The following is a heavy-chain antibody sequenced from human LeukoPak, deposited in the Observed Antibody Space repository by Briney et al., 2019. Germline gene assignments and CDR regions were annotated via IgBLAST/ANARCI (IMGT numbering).Heavy chain of an antibody. J-gene: IGHJ5*01. CDR2: IKRDGSEK. CDR1: GFSFSDHS. D-gene: IGHD3-10*01. V-gene: IGHV3-7*01. Sequence: PGGSLRLPCVASGFSFSDHSMMWVRQAPGKGLERVANIKRDGSEKNYVDSVRGRFTVSRDNRENSLYLHLNSLGVEDTAVYYCARGPVVDESGSYYRWFDLWGQGSLVTVS. CDR3: ARGPVVDESGSYYRWFDL.